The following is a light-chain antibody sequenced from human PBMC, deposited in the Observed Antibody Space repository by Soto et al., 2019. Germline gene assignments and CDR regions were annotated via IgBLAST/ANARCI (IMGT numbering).Light chain of an antibody. CDR2: DAS. CDR3: QQRVYWPPIT. CDR1: QSLTSN. Sequence: TQSPATLYVSPGERATLSCRASQSLTSNLAWYRQSPGQAPRLLIYDASNRAPGIPARFSGSGSGTDFTLTISSLEPDDFAVYYCQQRVYWPPITFGQGTRLEI. V-gene: IGKV3-11*01. J-gene: IGKJ5*01.